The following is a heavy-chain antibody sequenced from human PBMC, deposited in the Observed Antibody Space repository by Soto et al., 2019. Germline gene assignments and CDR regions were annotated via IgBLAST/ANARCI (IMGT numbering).Heavy chain of an antibody. D-gene: IGHD2-2*01. V-gene: IGHV4-30-4*01. CDR2: IYYSGST. Sequence: PSETLSLTCTVSGGSISSGDYYWSWIRPPPGKGLEWIGYIYYSGSTYYNPSLKSRVTISVDTSKNQFSLKLSSVTAADTAVYYCARLYCSSTSCYYGMDVWGQGTTVTVSS. J-gene: IGHJ6*02. CDR3: ARLYCSSTSCYYGMDV. CDR1: GGSISSGDYY.